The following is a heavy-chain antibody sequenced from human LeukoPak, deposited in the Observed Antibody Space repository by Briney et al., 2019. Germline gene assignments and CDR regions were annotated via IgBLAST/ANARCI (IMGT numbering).Heavy chain of an antibody. V-gene: IGHV1-2*02. J-gene: IGHJ4*02. Sequence: GASVKVSRKASGYTFTGYYMHWVRQAPGQGLEWMGWINPNSGGTNYAQKFQGRVTMTRDTSISTAYMELSRLRSDDTAVYYCASLVAAGIGASYFDYWGQGTLVTVSS. CDR3: ASLVAAGIGASYFDY. CDR2: INPNSGGT. D-gene: IGHD6-13*01. CDR1: GYTFTGYY.